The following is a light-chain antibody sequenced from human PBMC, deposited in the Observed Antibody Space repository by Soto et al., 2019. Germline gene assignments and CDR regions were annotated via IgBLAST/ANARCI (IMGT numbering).Light chain of an antibody. V-gene: IGKV3-20*01. CDR3: QQYGSSPLT. J-gene: IGKJ4*01. CDR1: PSVTNY. Sequence: EILLTQSPATLSFSPGERATLSCRASPSVTNYLAWYQQKPGQAPRLLIYVTSTRATGIPDRFSGSGSGTDFTLTISRLEPEDFAVYYCQQYGSSPLTFGGGTKVDIK. CDR2: VTS.